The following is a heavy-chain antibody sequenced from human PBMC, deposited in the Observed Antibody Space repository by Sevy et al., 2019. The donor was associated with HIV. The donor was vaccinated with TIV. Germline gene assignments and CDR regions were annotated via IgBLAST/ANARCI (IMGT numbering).Heavy chain of an antibody. J-gene: IGHJ5*02. CDR1: GSTFSDDY. V-gene: IGHV1-2*02. CDR2: INSAGT. Sequence: ASVKVSCKTSGSTFSDDYIHWVRQAPGERLEWMGWINSAGTNYAETFQGRVTMTRDASITTAYMELNILRSDDTATYYCATSANLDTSWFDPWGQGVVVTVSS. D-gene: IGHD1-1*01. CDR3: ATSANLDTSWFDP.